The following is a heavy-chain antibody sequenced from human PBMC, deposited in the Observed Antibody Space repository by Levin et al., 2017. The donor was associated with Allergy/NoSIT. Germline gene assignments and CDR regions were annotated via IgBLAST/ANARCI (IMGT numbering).Heavy chain of an antibody. J-gene: IGHJ4*02. D-gene: IGHD3-3*01. CDR3: ARGTRTIFGVIYFDY. V-gene: IGHV4-31*03. Sequence: ASETLSLTCTVSGGSISGGGYYWNWIRQHPGKGLEWIGYFYSSGSTYYSPSLKSRVTISVDTSKQQLSLKLSSVTAADTAVYYCARGTRTIFGVIYFDYWGQGTLVTVSS. CDR1: GGSISGGGYY. CDR2: FYSSGST.